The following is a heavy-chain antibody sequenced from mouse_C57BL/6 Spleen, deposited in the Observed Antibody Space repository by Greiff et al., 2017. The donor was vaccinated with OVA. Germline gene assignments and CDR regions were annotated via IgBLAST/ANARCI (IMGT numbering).Heavy chain of an antibody. CDR1: GYTFTSYW. CDR3: ARDLDY. V-gene: IGHV1-50*01. CDR2: IDPSDSYT. J-gene: IGHJ2*01. Sequence: QVQLQQPGAELVKPGASVKLSCKASGYTFTSYWMQWVKQRPRQGLEWIGEIDPSDSYTNYNQKFKGKATLTVDTSSSTAYMQLSSLTSEDSAVYYCARDLDYWGQGTTLTVSS.